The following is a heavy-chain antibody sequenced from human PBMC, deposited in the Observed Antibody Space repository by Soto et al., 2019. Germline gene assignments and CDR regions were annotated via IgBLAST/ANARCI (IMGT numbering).Heavy chain of an antibody. CDR3: TTAPYYYDSSGYSSAFDI. D-gene: IGHD3-22*01. J-gene: IGHJ3*02. CDR1: GFTFSNAW. CDR2: IKSKTDGGTT. Sequence: GGSLRLSCAASGFTFSNAWMSWVRQAPGKGLEWVGRIKSKTDGGTTDYAAPVKGRFTISRDDSKNTLYLQMNSLKTEDTAVYYCTTAPYYYDSSGYSSAFDIWGQGTMVTVS. V-gene: IGHV3-15*01.